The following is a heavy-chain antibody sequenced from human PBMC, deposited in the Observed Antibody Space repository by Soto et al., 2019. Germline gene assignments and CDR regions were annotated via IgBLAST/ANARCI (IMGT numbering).Heavy chain of an antibody. D-gene: IGHD2-15*01. CDR3: ARGRYCSGGSCYLNWFHX. CDR2: INHSGST. J-gene: IGHJ5*02. CDR1: GGSFSGYY. Sequence: NPSETLSLTCAVYGGSFSGYYWSWIRQPPGKGLEWIWEINHSGSTNYKPSLKSRVKISVDTSKNQFSLKLSSVTAADTAVYYCARGRYCSGGSCYLNWFHXWGQGTLVTFSX. V-gene: IGHV4-34*01.